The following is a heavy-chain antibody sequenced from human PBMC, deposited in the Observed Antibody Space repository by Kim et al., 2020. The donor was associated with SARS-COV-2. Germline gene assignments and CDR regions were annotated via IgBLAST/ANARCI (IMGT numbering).Heavy chain of an antibody. V-gene: IGHV3-21*01. J-gene: IGHJ4*01. CDR3: ARDPPSYTSVLGYCSGGSCYPDY. Sequence: GGSLRLSCAASGFTFSSYSMNWIRQAPGKGLEWVSSISSSSSYIYYADSVKGRFTISRDNAKNSLYLQMNSLRAEDTAVYYCARDPPSYTSVLGYCSGGSCYPDYWGQGTLVTVSS. CDR1: GFTFSSYS. D-gene: IGHD2-15*01. CDR2: ISSSSSYI.